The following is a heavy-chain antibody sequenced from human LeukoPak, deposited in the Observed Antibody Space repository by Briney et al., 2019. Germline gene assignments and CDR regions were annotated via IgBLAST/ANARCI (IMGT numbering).Heavy chain of an antibody. CDR3: ARDLVTVTKGFDI. CDR2: ISYIGTT. Sequence: SETLSLTCAVSGDSFSSHYWTWIRRPPGRGLEWIGYISYIGTTNYNPSLKSRVTISIDTSKNQLSLKLSSVTTADTAVYYCARDLVTVTKGFDIWGLGTMVSVSS. D-gene: IGHD4-17*01. J-gene: IGHJ3*02. CDR1: GDSFSSHY. V-gene: IGHV4-59*11.